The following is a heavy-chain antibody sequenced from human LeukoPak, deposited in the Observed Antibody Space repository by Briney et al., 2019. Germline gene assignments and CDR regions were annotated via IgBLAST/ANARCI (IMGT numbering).Heavy chain of an antibody. CDR2: IYYSGST. J-gene: IGHJ3*02. CDR1: GGSISSYY. V-gene: IGHV4-59*01. CDR3: AIDDYNDALDI. D-gene: IGHD4-11*01. Sequence: SETLSLTCTVSGGSISSYYWSWIRQPTGKGLEWIGYIYYSGSTNYNPSLKSRVTISVDTSKNQFSLKLSSVTAADTAVYYCAIDDYNDALDIWGQGTMVTVSS.